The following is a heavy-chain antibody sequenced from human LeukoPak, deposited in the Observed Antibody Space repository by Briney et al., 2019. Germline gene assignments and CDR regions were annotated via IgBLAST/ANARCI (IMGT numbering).Heavy chain of an antibody. CDR1: GGSISSHY. V-gene: IGHV4-59*11. Sequence: SETLSLTCTVSGGSISSHYWSWVRQPPGKGLEWIGHIYHSGNTEYNSALKGRVTISDDASKTQFSLRLSSVTAADTAVYFCARGYDFWSGVMSDAFDIWGRGTKVTVSS. CDR3: ARGYDFWSGVMSDAFDI. D-gene: IGHD3-3*01. CDR2: IYHSGNT. J-gene: IGHJ3*02.